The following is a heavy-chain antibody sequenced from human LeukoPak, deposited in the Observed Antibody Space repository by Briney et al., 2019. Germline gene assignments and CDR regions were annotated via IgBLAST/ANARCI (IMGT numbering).Heavy chain of an antibody. J-gene: IGHJ5*02. D-gene: IGHD1-26*01. CDR1: GFTFSSYG. CDR2: IRYDGSNE. CDR3: ARLGATFPEGWFDP. Sequence: GGSLRLSCAASGFTFSSYGMHWVRQAPGKGLEWVSFIRYDGSNEYYADSVRGRFTISRDNSKNTLYLQMNSLRAEDTAVYYCARLGATFPEGWFDPWGQGTLVTVSS. V-gene: IGHV3-30*02.